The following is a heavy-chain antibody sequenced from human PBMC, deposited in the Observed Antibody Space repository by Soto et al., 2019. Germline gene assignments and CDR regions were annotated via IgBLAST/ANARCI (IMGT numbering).Heavy chain of an antibody. J-gene: IGHJ6*02. V-gene: IGHV1-58*02. Sequence: ASVKVSCKASGYTFTSYYMHWVRQAPGQGLEWIGWIVVGSGNTNYAQKFQERVTITRDMSTSTAYMELSSLRSEDTAVYYCAAAVVVAATPFYYYYGMDVWG. CDR3: AAAVVVAATPFYYYYGMDV. CDR1: GYTFTSYY. D-gene: IGHD2-15*01. CDR2: IVVGSGNT.